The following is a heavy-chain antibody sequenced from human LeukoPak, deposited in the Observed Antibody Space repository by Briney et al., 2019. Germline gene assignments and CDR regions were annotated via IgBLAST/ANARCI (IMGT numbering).Heavy chain of an antibody. CDR3: VKDDRYYYDSSGPY. D-gene: IGHD3-22*01. CDR1: GLTFIIYA. CDR2: ISNNGGTT. Sequence: PWGSLTLSCAASGLTFIIYAMHWVRQARGKGLEHFSSISNNGGTTYYADSVKGRFTISRDNSKNTLYLQMSSLRAEDTAVYYCVKDDRYYYDSSGPYWGQGTLVTVSS. V-gene: IGHV3-64D*06. J-gene: IGHJ4*02.